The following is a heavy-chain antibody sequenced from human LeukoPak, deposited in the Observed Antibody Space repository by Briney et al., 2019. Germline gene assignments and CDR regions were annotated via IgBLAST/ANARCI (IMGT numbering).Heavy chain of an antibody. Sequence: GASVKVSCKASVGTFSSYAISWVRQAPGQGLEWMGRIIPILGIANYAQKFQGRVTITADKSTSTAYMELSSLRSEDTAVYYCARRGSSSWEYYFDYWGQGTLVTVSS. V-gene: IGHV1-69*04. CDR1: VGTFSSYA. D-gene: IGHD6-13*01. CDR2: IIPILGIA. CDR3: ARRGSSSWEYYFDY. J-gene: IGHJ4*02.